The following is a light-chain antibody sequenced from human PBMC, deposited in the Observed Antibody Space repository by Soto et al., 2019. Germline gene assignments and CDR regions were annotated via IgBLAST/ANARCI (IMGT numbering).Light chain of an antibody. CDR2: GAS. Sequence: EIVLTQSPGTLSSSPGERATLSCRASQSVSSSYLAWYQQKPGQAPRLLIYGASSRATGIPDRFGGSGSGTDFTLTISRLEPEDFAVYYCQQYGSSPPFTFGQGTKVDIK. CDR1: QSVSSSY. CDR3: QQYGSSPPFT. J-gene: IGKJ1*01. V-gene: IGKV3-20*01.